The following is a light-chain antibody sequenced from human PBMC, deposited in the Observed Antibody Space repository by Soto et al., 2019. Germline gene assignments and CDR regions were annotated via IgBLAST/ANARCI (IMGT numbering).Light chain of an antibody. J-gene: IGLJ3*02. Sequence: QSALTQPRSVSGSPGQSVTISCTGTSSDVGGYNYVSWYQHHPGKAPKLMIYDVSKRPSGVPDRFSGSKSGNTASLTISGLQAEDEADYYCCSSAGTYTSVFGGGTKVTVL. CDR3: CSSAGTYTSV. V-gene: IGLV2-11*01. CDR2: DVS. CDR1: SSDVGGYNY.